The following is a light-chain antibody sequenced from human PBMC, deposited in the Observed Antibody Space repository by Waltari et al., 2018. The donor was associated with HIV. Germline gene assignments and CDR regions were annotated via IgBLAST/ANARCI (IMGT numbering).Light chain of an antibody. V-gene: IGLV6-57*01. J-gene: IGLJ2*01. CDR1: SGNIATNY. CDR3: QSYDNNDVI. Sequence: FVLTQPHSVSESPGKTVTISCTRNSGNIATNYVQWYQHRPGSSPTTVIYEDNQRPSGCPDRFSGSIDSSSNAAARTISGLETDDEADYDCQSYDNNDVIFGGGTRLTVL. CDR2: EDN.